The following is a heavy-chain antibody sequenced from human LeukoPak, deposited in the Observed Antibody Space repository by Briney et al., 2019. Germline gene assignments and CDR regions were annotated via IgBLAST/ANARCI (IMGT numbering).Heavy chain of an antibody. V-gene: IGHV3-23*01. CDR2: ISGSGDST. J-gene: IGHJ4*02. Sequence: GGSLRLSCAASGFTFSNYAMSWVRQAPGKSLEWVSAISGSGDSTYYAVSVKGRFSISRDNSKNTLFLQMNSVRAEDTAVYYCAGDRFATFYGVWDYWGQGTPITVSS. CDR3: AGDRFATFYGVWDY. D-gene: IGHD3-16*01. CDR1: GFTFSNYA.